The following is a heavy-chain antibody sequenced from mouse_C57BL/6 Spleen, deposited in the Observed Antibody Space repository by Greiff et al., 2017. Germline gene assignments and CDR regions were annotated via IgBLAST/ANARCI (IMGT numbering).Heavy chain of an antibody. CDR1: GYSFTDYN. Sequence: EVKLVESGPELVKPGASVKISCKASGYSFTDYNMNWVKQSNGKSLEWIGVINPNYGTTSYNQKFKGKATLTVDQSSSTAYMQLNSLTSEDSAVYYCASPHGLAWFAYWGQGTLVTVSA. CDR2: INPNYGTT. J-gene: IGHJ3*01. D-gene: IGHD2-2*01. CDR3: ASPHGLAWFAY. V-gene: IGHV1-39*01.